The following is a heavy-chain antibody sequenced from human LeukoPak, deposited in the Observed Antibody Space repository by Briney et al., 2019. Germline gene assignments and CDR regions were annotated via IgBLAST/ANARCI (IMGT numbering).Heavy chain of an antibody. J-gene: IGHJ4*02. D-gene: IGHD5-18*01. Sequence: GGSLRLSCAASGFTFSSYAMHWVRQAPGKGLEYVSAISSNGGSTYYANSVKGRFTISRDNSKNTLYLQMGSLRAEDMAVYYCAKSSVDTAMVLRYWGQGTLVTVSS. CDR3: AKSSVDTAMVLRY. CDR2: ISSNGGST. CDR1: GFTFSSYA. V-gene: IGHV3-64*01.